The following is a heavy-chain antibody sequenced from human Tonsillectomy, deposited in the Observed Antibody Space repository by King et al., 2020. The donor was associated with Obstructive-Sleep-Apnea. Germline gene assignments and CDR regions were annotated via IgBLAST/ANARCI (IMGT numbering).Heavy chain of an antibody. D-gene: IGHD2-15*01. J-gene: IGHJ5*02. CDR3: AKGAGSFDP. CDR2: INLGGNT. CDR1: GGSFSGYF. V-gene: IGHV4-34*01. Sequence: VQLQQWGAGLLKPSETLSLTCAVYGGSFSGYFWSWIRQPPGKGLEWIGEINLGGNTNYNPSLKSRVTISIDTTKNQFSLKLTSVTAADTAVYYCAKGAGSFDPWGQGSLVTVPS.